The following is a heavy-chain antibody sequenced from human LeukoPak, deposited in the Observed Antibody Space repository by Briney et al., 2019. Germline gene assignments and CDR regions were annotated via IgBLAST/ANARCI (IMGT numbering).Heavy chain of an antibody. CDR1: GFTFSSYE. CDR2: ISSSGTAI. V-gene: IGHV3-48*03. CDR3: ARGEVDDSSGYYYVDKPFDY. Sequence: GGSLTLSCEDSGFTFSSYEMNWVRQAPGKGLEWVSYISSSGTAIYYADSVKGRFTISRDNSKHTLYLQMNSLRAEDTALYFCARGEVDDSSGYYYVDKPFDYWGQGTLVTVSS. D-gene: IGHD3-22*01. J-gene: IGHJ4*02.